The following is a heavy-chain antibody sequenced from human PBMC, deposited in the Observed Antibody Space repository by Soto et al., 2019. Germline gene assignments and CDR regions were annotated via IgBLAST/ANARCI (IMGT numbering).Heavy chain of an antibody. CDR3: ARCAYSSSWYGRWGYNWFDP. Sequence: SVKVSCKASGGTFSSYAISWVRQAPGQGLEWMGGIIPIFGTANYAQKFQGRVTITADESTSTAYMELSSLRSEDTAVYYCARCAYSSSWYGRWGYNWFDPWGQGTLVTV. J-gene: IGHJ5*02. V-gene: IGHV1-69*13. D-gene: IGHD6-13*01. CDR2: IIPIFGTA. CDR1: GGTFSSYA.